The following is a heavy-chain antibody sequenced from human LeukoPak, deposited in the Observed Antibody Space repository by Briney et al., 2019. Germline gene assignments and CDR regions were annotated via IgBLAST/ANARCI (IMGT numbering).Heavy chain of an antibody. CDR3: AKLWGAAGF. CDR1: GFTFSSYA. Sequence: GGSLRLSCAASGFTFSSYAMHWVRQAPGKGLEWVAVISYDGSNKYYADSVKGRFTISRDNSKNTLYLQMNSLRAEDTPVYYCAKLWGAAGFWGQGTLVTVSS. CDR2: ISYDGSNK. J-gene: IGHJ4*02. D-gene: IGHD6-13*01. V-gene: IGHV3-30*18.